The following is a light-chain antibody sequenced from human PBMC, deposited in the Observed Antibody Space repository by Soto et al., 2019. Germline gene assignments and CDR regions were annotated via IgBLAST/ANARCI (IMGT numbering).Light chain of an antibody. V-gene: IGKV1-39*01. CDR3: QQSYRTTWT. CDR1: QGISTY. CDR2: AAS. Sequence: DIQMTHSPSSLSASVGDRVTITCRASQGISTYLNWYHQKPGKAPKLLIYAASSLQSGVPSRFSGSGSETDFTLTISSLQPEDFATYSCQQSYRTTWTFGQGNKVEIX. J-gene: IGKJ1*01.